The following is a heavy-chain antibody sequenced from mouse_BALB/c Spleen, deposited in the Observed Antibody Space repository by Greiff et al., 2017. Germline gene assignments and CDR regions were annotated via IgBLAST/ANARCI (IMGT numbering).Heavy chain of an antibody. CDR2: INPSTGYT. CDR3: ARDYGSPFAY. J-gene: IGHJ3*01. Sequence: VQLQQSGAELAKPGASVKMSCKASGYTFTSYWMHWVKQRPGQGLEWIGYINPSTGYTEYNQKFKDKATLTADKSSSTAYMQLSSLTSEDSAVYYCARDYGSPFAYWGQGTLVTVSA. V-gene: IGHV1-7*01. D-gene: IGHD1-1*01. CDR1: GYTFTSYW.